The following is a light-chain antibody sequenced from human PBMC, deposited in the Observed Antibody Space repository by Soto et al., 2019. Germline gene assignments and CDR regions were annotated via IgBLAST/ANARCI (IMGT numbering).Light chain of an antibody. CDR1: QSISSY. V-gene: IGKV1-39*01. J-gene: IGKJ4*01. CDR2: AAS. CDR3: QQSYSTPRLT. Sequence: DIQMTQSKSSLSASVGDRVTITCRASQSISSYLNWYQQKPGKAPKLLIYAASSLQSGVPSRFSGSGSGTDFTLTISSLQPEDFATYYCQQSYSTPRLTFGGGT.